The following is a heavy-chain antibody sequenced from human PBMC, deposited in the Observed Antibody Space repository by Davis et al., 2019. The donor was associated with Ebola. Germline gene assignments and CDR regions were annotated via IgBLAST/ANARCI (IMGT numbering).Heavy chain of an antibody. Sequence: GESLKISCAASGFTFSGFWMSWVRQAPGKGLEWVANIKQDGSEKYYVDSVKGRFTISRDNAKNSLYLQMNSLRAEDTAVYYCARGQNTAYCGGDCLSSDAFDIWGQGTMVTVSS. CDR2: IKQDGSEK. CDR3: ARGQNTAYCGGDCLSSDAFDI. V-gene: IGHV3-7*01. CDR1: GFTFSGFW. J-gene: IGHJ3*02. D-gene: IGHD2-21*02.